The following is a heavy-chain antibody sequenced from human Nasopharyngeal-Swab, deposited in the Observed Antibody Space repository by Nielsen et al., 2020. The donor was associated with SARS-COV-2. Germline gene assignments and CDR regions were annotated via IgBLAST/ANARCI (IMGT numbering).Heavy chain of an antibody. CDR3: ARAAEYYYDSRALDGMDV. D-gene: IGHD3-22*01. Sequence: GESLKISCAASGFTLSSYSMNWVRQAPGKGLEWVSSISSSSSYIYYAGSVKGRFTISRDNAKNSLYLQMNSLRAEDTAVYYCARAAEYYYDSRALDGMDVWGQGTTVTVSS. CDR2: ISSSSSYI. V-gene: IGHV3-21*01. CDR1: GFTLSSYS. J-gene: IGHJ6*02.